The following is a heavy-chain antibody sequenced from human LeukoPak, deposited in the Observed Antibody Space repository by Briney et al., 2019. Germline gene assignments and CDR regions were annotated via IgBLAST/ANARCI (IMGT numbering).Heavy chain of an antibody. V-gene: IGHV3-64D*09. Sequence: GGSLRLSCSASGFPFSSYAKHWVCQAPGQGLEYVSAISDSGGSTYYADSVKGRFTISRNNSTNTLYLQNSRRAAETTVVYFCVAGYCFGPYGMDVWGQGTTVTVSS. CDR1: GFPFSSYA. CDR3: VAGYCFGPYGMDV. CDR2: ISDSGGST. J-gene: IGHJ6*02. D-gene: IGHD5-18*01.